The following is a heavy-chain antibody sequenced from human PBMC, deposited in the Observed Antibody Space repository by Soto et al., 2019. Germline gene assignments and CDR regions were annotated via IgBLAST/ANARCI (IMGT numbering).Heavy chain of an antibody. CDR3: ARLASYSSSSSGMDV. CDR1: GYSFTIYW. V-gene: IGHV5-51*01. CDR2: IYPGDSDT. Sequence: PGESLKISCKGSGYSFTIYWSGWVLQMPWKGLEWMGIIYPGDSDTRYSPSFQGQVTISADKSISTAYLQWSSLKASDTAMYYCARLASYSSSSSGMDVWGQGTTVTVSS. J-gene: IGHJ6*02. D-gene: IGHD6-6*01.